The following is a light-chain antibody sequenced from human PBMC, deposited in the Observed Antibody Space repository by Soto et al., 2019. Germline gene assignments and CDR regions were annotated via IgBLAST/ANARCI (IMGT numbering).Light chain of an antibody. CDR1: QSISTY. V-gene: IGKV1-39*01. J-gene: IGKJ2*01. Sequence: DIQMTQSPSSLSASVGDRVTITCRASQSISTYLNWDQQKPGKAPKLLIYAASSLQSGVPSRFSGSGSGTDFTLTISSLQPEDVATYYCQQSYSTRRTFGQGTKLEIK. CDR3: QQSYSTRRT. CDR2: AAS.